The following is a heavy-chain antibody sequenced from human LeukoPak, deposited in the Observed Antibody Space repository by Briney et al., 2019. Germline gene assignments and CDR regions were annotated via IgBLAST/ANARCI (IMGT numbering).Heavy chain of an antibody. D-gene: IGHD3-22*01. CDR2: IWYDGSNK. V-gene: IGHV3-33*01. Sequence: GGSLRLSCAASGFTFSSYGMHWVLQAPGKGLEWVAVIWYDGSNKYYADSVKGRFTISRDNSKNTLYLQMNSLRAEDTAVYYCARDEYYYDSSGYTYYYYYYMNVWGKGTTVTVSS. CDR1: GFTFSSYG. J-gene: IGHJ6*03. CDR3: ARDEYYYDSSGYTYYYYYYMNV.